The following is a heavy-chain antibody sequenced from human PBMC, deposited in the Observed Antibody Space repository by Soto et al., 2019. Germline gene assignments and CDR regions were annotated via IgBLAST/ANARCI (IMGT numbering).Heavy chain of an antibody. CDR1: GITLRDHY. D-gene: IGHD1-1*01. CDR2: SSNSGFFT. CDR3: VKSGDNYNLLDY. V-gene: IGHV3-11*06. J-gene: IGHJ4*02. Sequence: PRLSCSAWGITLRDHYMSSIRQAPGKGLEWIGYSSNSGFFTRYADSVKGRFSISRDNAKSSLYLQISSLRGDDTATYYCVKSGDNYNLLDYWGQGTPVTLSS.